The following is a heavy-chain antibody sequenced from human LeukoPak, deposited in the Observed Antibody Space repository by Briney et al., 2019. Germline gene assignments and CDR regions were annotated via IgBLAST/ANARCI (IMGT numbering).Heavy chain of an antibody. J-gene: IGHJ4*02. CDR1: GFTFSSYE. V-gene: IGHV3-48*03. Sequence: GGSLRLSCAASGFTFSSYEMNWVRQAPRKGLGWSSYISGSDSTKYYADSVKGRFTISRDNTKNSLYLQMNSLRAEDTAVYYCARVKRFGGATNGVDYWGQGTLVTVSS. D-gene: IGHD1-26*01. CDR3: ARVKRFGGATNGVDY. CDR2: ISGSDSTK.